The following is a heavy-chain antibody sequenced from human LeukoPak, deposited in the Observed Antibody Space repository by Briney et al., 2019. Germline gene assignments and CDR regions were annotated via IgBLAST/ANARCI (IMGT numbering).Heavy chain of an antibody. D-gene: IGHD2-2*01. V-gene: IGHV3-7*01. CDR3: ARYCSSTSCDYYYYYGMDV. CDR2: IKQDGSEK. Sequence: GGSLRLSCAASGFTFSSYWMSWVRQAPGKGLEWVANIKQDGSEKYYVDSVKGRFTISRGNAKNSLYLQMNSLRAEDTAVYYCARYCSSTSCDYYYYYGMDVWGQGTTVTVSS. CDR1: GFTFSSYW. J-gene: IGHJ6*02.